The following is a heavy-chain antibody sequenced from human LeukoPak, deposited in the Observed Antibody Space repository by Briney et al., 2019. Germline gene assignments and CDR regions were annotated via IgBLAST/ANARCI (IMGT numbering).Heavy chain of an antibody. J-gene: IGHJ5*02. CDR3: GKEGGA. D-gene: IGHD3-16*01. CDR2: IGGCGGST. Sequence: GGSLRLSCAASGFRFSDFTMTWVRQAPGKGPEWVSAIGGCGGSTYYADSVGGRFTISRDNSKDMVYLQMNSLKVEDTATYYCGKEGGAWGQGTKVTVSS. V-gene: IGHV3-23*01. CDR1: GFRFSDFT.